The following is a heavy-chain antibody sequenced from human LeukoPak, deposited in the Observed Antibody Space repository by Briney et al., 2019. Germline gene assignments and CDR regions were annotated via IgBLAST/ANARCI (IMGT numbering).Heavy chain of an antibody. J-gene: IGHJ3*02. D-gene: IGHD3-3*01. CDR1: GGSISSGSYY. CDR3: ARTPEWLLSPNI. CDR2: IYHSGST. Sequence: SETLSLTCTVSGGSISSGSYYWGWIRQPPGKGLEWIGSIYHSGSTYYNPSLKSRVTISVDTSKNQFSLKLSSVTAADTAVYYCARTPEWLLSPNIWGQGTMVTVSS. V-gene: IGHV4-39*07.